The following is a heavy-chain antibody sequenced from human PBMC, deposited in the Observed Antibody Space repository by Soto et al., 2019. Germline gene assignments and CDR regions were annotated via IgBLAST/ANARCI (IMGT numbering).Heavy chain of an antibody. CDR3: ARHVRVGATDFDY. V-gene: IGHV4-59*08. CDR2: IYYSGST. Sequence: SETLSLTCTVSGGSISSYYWSWIRQPPGKGLEWIGYIYYSGSTNYNPSLKSRVTISVDTSKNQFSLKLSSVTAADTAVYYCARHVRVGATDFDYWGQGTLVTVSS. D-gene: IGHD1-26*01. CDR1: GGSISSYY. J-gene: IGHJ4*02.